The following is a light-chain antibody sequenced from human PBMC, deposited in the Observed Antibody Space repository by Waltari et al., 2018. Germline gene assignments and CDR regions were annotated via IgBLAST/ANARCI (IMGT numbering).Light chain of an antibody. Sequence: DIQMTQSLSSLSASVGDRVTITSRASQNIFSFLNWYQQKPGKAPKLLIYGVSNLESADPSRFSGSGSATDFTLTISSLQPEDFATYYCQQSYSTPYTFGQGTKLDIK. CDR1: QNIFSF. V-gene: IGKV1-39*01. J-gene: IGKJ2*01. CDR3: QQSYSTPYT. CDR2: GVS.